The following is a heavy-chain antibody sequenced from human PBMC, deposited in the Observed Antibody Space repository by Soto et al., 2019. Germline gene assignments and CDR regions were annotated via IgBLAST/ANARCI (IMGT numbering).Heavy chain of an antibody. CDR3: ARHGTGYDY. D-gene: IGHD3-9*01. Sequence: PSETLSLTCTVSGGSISSSSYYWGWIRQPPGKGLEWIGSIYYSGSTYYNPSLKSRVTISVDTSKNQFSLKLSSVTAADTDVYYCARHGTGYDYWGQGTLVTVSS. CDR1: GGSISSSSYY. CDR2: IYYSGST. J-gene: IGHJ4*02. V-gene: IGHV4-39*01.